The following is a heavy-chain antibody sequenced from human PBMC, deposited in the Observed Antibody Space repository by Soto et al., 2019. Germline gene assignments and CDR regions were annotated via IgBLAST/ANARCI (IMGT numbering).Heavy chain of an antibody. J-gene: IGHJ4*02. CDR1: GFTFSSYA. V-gene: IGHV3-23*01. CDR2: ISGSGGST. Sequence: EVQLLESGGGLVQPGGSLRLSCAASGFTFSSYAISWVRQAPGKGLEWVSAISGSGGSTYYADSVKGRFTISRDNSKNTLYLQMNSLRAEDTAVYYCAKDGARIMITFGGAIGSFDYWGQGTLVTVSS. CDR3: AKDGARIMITFGGAIGSFDY. D-gene: IGHD3-16*02.